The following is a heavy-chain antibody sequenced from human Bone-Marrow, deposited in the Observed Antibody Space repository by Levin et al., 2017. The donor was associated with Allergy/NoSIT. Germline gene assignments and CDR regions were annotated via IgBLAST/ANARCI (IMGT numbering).Heavy chain of an antibody. D-gene: IGHD2-2*01. V-gene: IGHV3-9*01. CDR2: INWSSSTP. J-gene: IGHJ4*02. CDR3: AKERDPSTWFFFRSVDS. Sequence: GGSLRLSCAASGFSLDDYAMHWVRQVPGKGLEWVAGINWSSSTPGYADSVRGRFTISRDNAKRSLYLQMNSLRPEDTALYYCAKERDPSTWFFFRSVDSWGQGTLVTVSP. CDR1: GFSLDDYA.